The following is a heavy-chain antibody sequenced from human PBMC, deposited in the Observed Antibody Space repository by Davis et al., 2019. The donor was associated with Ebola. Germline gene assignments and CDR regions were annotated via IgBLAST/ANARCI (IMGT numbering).Heavy chain of an antibody. Sequence: GESLKISCVASGFAFRNYAMSWVRQAPGKGLEWVSSITGSGYTKYYADSLKARFTISRDSSTNTLYLHMNSLRLEDTAIYYCAKDRVAAAGTPLDSWGQGTLVTVSS. CDR3: AKDRVAAAGTPLDS. J-gene: IGHJ4*02. V-gene: IGHV3-23*01. CDR2: ITGSGYTK. D-gene: IGHD6-13*01. CDR1: GFAFRNYA.